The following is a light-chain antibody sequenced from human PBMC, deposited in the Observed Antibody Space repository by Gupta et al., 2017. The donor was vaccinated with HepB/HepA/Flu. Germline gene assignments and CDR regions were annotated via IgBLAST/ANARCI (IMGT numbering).Light chain of an antibody. CDR3: QQYNSYPLT. J-gene: IGKJ4*01. Sequence: EIKMTQSPSTLSAFVGDRVTITCRASQSIRSRLAWYQQKPGKVPKLLIYKASSLESGVPSRFSGSESGTEFTLTISSLQPDDFAIYYCQQYNSYPLTFAGGTKVEIK. CDR2: KAS. CDR1: QSIRSR. V-gene: IGKV1-5*03.